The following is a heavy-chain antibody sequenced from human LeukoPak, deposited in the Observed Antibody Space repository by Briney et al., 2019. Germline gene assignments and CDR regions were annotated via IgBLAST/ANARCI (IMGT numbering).Heavy chain of an antibody. CDR2: FYYSGST. Sequence: SETLSLTCTVSGGSISSSSYYWGWIRQPPGKGLDWGGSFYYSGSTYYNPSLKSRVTISVDRSKNEFSLKLSSVTAADTGVYDCARLRCSSGSCYIRHYYYMDIWGQGTMVTVSS. J-gene: IGHJ6*03. CDR1: GGSISSSSYY. D-gene: IGHD2-15*01. CDR3: ARLRCSSGSCYIRHYYYMDI. V-gene: IGHV4-39*01.